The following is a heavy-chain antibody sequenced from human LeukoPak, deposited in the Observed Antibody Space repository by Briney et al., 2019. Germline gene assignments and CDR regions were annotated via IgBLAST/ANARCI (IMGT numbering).Heavy chain of an antibody. D-gene: IGHD2-2*01. V-gene: IGHV1-18*01. Sequence: ASVKVSCKASGYTFTSYGISWVRQAPGQGLEWMGWISAYNGNTNYAQKLQGRVTMTTDTSTSTAYMELWSLRSDDTAVYYCATTWYQLLDAFDIWGQGTMVTVSS. J-gene: IGHJ3*02. CDR2: ISAYNGNT. CDR3: ATTWYQLLDAFDI. CDR1: GYTFTSYG.